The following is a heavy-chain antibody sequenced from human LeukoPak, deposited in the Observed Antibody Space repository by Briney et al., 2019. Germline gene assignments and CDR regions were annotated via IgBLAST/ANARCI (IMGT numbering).Heavy chain of an antibody. Sequence: ASVKVSCKASGYTFTGYYIHWVRQAPGQGLEWMGWISAYNGNTNYAQKFQGRVTMTRNTSISTAYMELSSLRSEDTAVYYCASVYCSSTSCSFDYWGQGTLVTVSS. CDR2: ISAYNGNT. D-gene: IGHD2-2*01. CDR3: ASVYCSSTSCSFDY. CDR1: GYTFTGYY. V-gene: IGHV1-8*02. J-gene: IGHJ4*02.